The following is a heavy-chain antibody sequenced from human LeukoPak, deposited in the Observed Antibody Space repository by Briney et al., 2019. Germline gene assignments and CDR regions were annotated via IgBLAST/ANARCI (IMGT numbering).Heavy chain of an antibody. V-gene: IGHV3-11*05. D-gene: IGHD3-10*01. J-gene: IGHJ4*02. CDR3: ARDRRSMVRGDVFDY. CDR2: ISSSSSYT. CDR1: GFTFSDYY. Sequence: GGSLRLSCAASGFTFSDYYMSWIRQAPGKGLEWVSYISSSSSYTNYADSVKGRFTISRDNAKNSLYLQMNSLRSDDTAVYYCARDRRSMVRGDVFDYWGQGTLVTVSS.